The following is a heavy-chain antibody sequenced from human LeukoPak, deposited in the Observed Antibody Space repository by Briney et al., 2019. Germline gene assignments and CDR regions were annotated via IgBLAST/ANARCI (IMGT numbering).Heavy chain of an antibody. J-gene: IGHJ4*02. V-gene: IGHV4-61*01. CDR1: GGSVSSGSYY. CDR3: ARVTIAVAGIIEY. Sequence: TSETLSLTCTVSGGSVSSGSYYWSWIRQPPGKGLERIGYIYYSGSTNSNPSLRSRVTISVDTSKNQFSLKLSSVTAADTAVYYCARVTIAVAGIIEYWGQGTLVTVSS. CDR2: IYYSGST. D-gene: IGHD6-19*01.